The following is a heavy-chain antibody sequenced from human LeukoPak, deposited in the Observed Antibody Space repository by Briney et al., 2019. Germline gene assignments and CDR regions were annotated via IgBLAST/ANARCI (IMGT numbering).Heavy chain of an antibody. CDR2: ISSSSSYI. V-gene: IGHV3-21*01. D-gene: IGHD3-22*01. Sequence: GGSLRLSCAASGFTFSSYSMNWVRQAPGKGLEWVSSISSSSSYIYYADSVKGRFTISRDNAKNSLYLQMNSLRAEDTAVYYCARSPTYYYDSSGHDAFDIWAKGQWSPSLQ. CDR3: ARSPTYYYDSSGHDAFDI. CDR1: GFTFSSYS. J-gene: IGHJ3*02.